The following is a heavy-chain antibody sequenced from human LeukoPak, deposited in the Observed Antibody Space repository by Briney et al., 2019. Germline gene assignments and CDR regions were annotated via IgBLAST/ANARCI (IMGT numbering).Heavy chain of an antibody. CDR2: ISPGGGTT. CDR1: GFAFGSEA. V-gene: IGHV3-23*01. Sequence: GGSLRLSCAVSGFAFGSEAMSWVRQSPARGLEWVASISPGGGTTYYADSVKGRFTISRDKSKNTVNLQMNSLRAEDTAVYYCAKETGPGGSNWFDPWGQGTLVTVSS. CDR3: AKETGPGGSNWFDP. J-gene: IGHJ5*02. D-gene: IGHD3-16*01.